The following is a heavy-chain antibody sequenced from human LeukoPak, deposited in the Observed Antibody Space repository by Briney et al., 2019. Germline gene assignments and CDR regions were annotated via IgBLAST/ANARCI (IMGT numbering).Heavy chain of an antibody. V-gene: IGHV1-2*02. CDR3: ARPLYYYDSSGYYYLDY. CDR1: GYTFTGYY. J-gene: IGHJ4*02. Sequence: ASVKLSCKASGYTFTGYYMHWVRQAPGQGLEWMGWINPNSGGTNYAQKFQGRVTMTRDTSISTAYMELSRLRSDDTAVYYCARPLYYYDSSGYYYLDYWGQGTLATVSS. CDR2: INPNSGGT. D-gene: IGHD3-22*01.